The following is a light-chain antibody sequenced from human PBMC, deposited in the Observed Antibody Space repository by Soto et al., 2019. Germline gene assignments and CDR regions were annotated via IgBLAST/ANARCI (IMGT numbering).Light chain of an antibody. J-gene: IGKJ4*01. V-gene: IGKV1-5*01. CDR1: QSINTW. Sequence: DIQMTQSPSTLSASVGDRVTVTCRASQSINTWLAWYQQKPGKAPKLLIYDASSLQSGVPSRFSGSGSGSDFTLTISSLQPEDFATYYCLQHNSFPLTFGGGTKVDIK. CDR3: LQHNSFPLT. CDR2: DAS.